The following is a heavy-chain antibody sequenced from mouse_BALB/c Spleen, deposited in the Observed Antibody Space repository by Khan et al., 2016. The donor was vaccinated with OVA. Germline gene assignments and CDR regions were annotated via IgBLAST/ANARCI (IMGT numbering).Heavy chain of an antibody. V-gene: IGHV2-3*01. D-gene: IGHD2-1*01. CDR3: ASIYYGNDWFAY. Sequence: QVQLKESGPGLVAPSQSLSIRCTVSGLSLTNYGVSWVRQPPGKGLEWLGVIWGDGSTNYHSVLKSRLTINKDNSKSQVFVKPNSLQPDDTATYFCASIYYGNDWFAYWGQGTLVTVSA. CDR2: IWGDGST. CDR1: GLSLTNYG. J-gene: IGHJ3*01.